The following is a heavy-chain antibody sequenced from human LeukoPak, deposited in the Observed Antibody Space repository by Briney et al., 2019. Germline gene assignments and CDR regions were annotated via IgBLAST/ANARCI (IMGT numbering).Heavy chain of an antibody. CDR1: GFSFNNYA. Sequence: GGSLRLSCAASGFSFNNYAMNWVRQAPGKGLEWFSAISGSGDSTNYADSVKGRFTISRDNSKSALYLQMNSLRAEDTAVYYCAKVTASVACSTTNCPYYIDYWGQGTLVTVSS. J-gene: IGHJ4*02. CDR3: AKVTASVACSTTNCPYYIDY. CDR2: ISGSGDST. D-gene: IGHD2-2*01. V-gene: IGHV3-23*01.